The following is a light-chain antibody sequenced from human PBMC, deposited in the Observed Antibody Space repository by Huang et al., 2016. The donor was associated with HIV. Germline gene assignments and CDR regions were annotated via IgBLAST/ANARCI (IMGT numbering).Light chain of an antibody. Sequence: EIVMTQSPATLSVSPGERATLSCRASQSVRSDLAWYQQKPGQAPRRLIYGASTRAAGIPARFSGSGSGTEFTLTFSSLQSEDFAAYYCHQYNDWPPTFGQGTKVEIK. CDR2: GAS. V-gene: IGKV3-15*01. J-gene: IGKJ1*01. CDR3: HQYNDWPPT. CDR1: QSVRSD.